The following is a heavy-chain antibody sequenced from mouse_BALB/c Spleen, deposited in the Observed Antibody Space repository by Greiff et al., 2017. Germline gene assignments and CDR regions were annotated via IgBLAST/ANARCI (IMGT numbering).Heavy chain of an antibody. Sequence: VQLKESGGGLVKPGGSLKLSCAASGFAFSSYDMSWVRQTPEQRLEWVAYISSGGGSTYYPDTVKGRFTISRDNATNTLYLQLSSLKSEDTAMYYCARNSWFAYWGQGTLVTVSA. V-gene: IGHV5-12-1*01. J-gene: IGHJ3*01. CDR1: GFAFSSYD. CDR3: ARNSWFAY. CDR2: ISSGGGST.